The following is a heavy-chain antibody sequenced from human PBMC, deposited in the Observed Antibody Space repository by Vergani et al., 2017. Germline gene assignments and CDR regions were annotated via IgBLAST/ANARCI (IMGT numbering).Heavy chain of an antibody. CDR2: ISSDGTNK. D-gene: IGHD2-21*01. CDR1: GFTFSSHT. V-gene: IGHV3-30*04. CDR3: ARCPVVYYYYYMDV. Sequence: QVQLVESGGGVVQPGRSLRLSCVASGFTFSSHTFYWVRQAPGKGREWVALISSDGTNKYSADSVKGRFTISRDNSKNTLYLQMNSLRADETAVYYCARCPVVYYYYYMDVWGKGTTVTVSS. J-gene: IGHJ6*03.